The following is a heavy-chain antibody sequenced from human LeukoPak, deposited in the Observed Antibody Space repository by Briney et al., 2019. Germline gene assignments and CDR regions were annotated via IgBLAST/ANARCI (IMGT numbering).Heavy chain of an antibody. CDR2: INRSGST. CDR3: ARGGRGWELLRGSQFDY. Sequence: KSSETLSLTCAVYGGSFSGYYWSWIRQPPGKGLEWIGEINRSGSTNYNPSLKSRVTISVDTSKNQFSLKLSSVTAADTAVYYCARGGRGWELLRGSQFDYWGQGTLVTVSS. D-gene: IGHD1-26*01. CDR1: GGSFSGYY. J-gene: IGHJ4*02. V-gene: IGHV4-34*01.